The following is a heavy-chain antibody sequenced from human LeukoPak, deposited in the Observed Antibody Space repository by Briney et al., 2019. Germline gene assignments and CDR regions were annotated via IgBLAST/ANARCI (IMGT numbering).Heavy chain of an antibody. CDR3: ARDWYCSSSICYTDRNWFDP. J-gene: IGHJ5*02. Sequence: GGSMRLSCGASGFTFSDYYMSYIRQAPGKGLEWVSYISTTSTYTDYADSVRGRFTISRDNAKNLLYLQMNSLRPEDTAVYYCARDWYCSSSICYTDRNWFDPWGQGTLVTVSS. CDR1: GFTFSDYY. CDR2: ISTTSTYT. V-gene: IGHV3-11*05. D-gene: IGHD2-2*02.